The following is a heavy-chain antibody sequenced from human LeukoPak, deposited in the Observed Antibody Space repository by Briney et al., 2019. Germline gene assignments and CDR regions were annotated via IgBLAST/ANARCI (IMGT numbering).Heavy chain of an antibody. CDR3: ARQPGAGWFDP. J-gene: IGHJ5*02. Sequence: GESLKISCQASGYSFTSSWIGWARQMPGKGLGGMAIINPGDSDTRYSPSFQGQVTISADKSISTVYLQWGSLKASDTAMYYCARQPGAGWFDPWGQGTLVTVSS. CDR1: GYSFTSSW. V-gene: IGHV5-51*01. CDR2: INPGDSDT. D-gene: IGHD3-10*01.